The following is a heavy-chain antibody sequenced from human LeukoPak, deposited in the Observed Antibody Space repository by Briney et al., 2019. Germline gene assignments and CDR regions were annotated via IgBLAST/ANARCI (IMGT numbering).Heavy chain of an antibody. CDR1: GYTFTGYY. CDR3: ASRIVGATSAFDI. D-gene: IGHD1-26*01. CDR2: INPNSGGT. V-gene: IGHV1-2*02. J-gene: IGHJ3*02. Sequence: ASVKVSCKASGYTFTGYYTHWVRQAPGQGLEWMGWINPNSGGTNYAQKFQGRVTMTRDTSISTAYMELSRLRSDDTAVYYCASRIVGATSAFDIWGQGTMVTVSS.